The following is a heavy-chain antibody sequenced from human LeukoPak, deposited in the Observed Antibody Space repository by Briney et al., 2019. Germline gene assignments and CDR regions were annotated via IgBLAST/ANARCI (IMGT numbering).Heavy chain of an antibody. CDR1: GGTFSTYYA. CDR2: IFPIVGTA. CDR3: ARGITVVRGVIKGGMDV. D-gene: IGHD3-10*01. V-gene: IGHV1-69*04. J-gene: IGHJ6*02. Sequence: ASVKVSCKASGGTFSTYYAISWVRQAPGQGLEWMGRIFPIVGTANYAQKFQGRVTITADKSTATVYMELSNLRSGDTAVYYCARGITVVRGVIKGGMDVWGQGTTVTVSS.